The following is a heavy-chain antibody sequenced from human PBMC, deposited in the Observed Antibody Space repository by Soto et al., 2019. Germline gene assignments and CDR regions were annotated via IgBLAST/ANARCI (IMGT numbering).Heavy chain of an antibody. J-gene: IGHJ6*02. CDR1: GYTFTSYD. Sequence: ASVKVSCKASGYTFTSYDINWVRQATGQGLEWMGWMNPNSGNTGYAQKFQGRVTMTRNTSISTAYMELSSLRSEDTAVYYCAXQPPPYDYVWGSYRYVSDVWGQGTTVTVSS. CDR3: AXQPPPYDYVWGSYRYVSDV. V-gene: IGHV1-8*01. CDR2: MNPNSGNT. D-gene: IGHD3-16*02.